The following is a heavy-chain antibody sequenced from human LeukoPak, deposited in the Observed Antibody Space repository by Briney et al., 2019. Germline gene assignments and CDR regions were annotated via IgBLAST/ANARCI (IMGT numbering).Heavy chain of an antibody. J-gene: IGHJ4*02. CDR1: GFTFSSYA. Sequence: GGSLRLSCAASGFTFSSYAMSWVRQAPGKGLEWVSAISGSGGSTYYADSVKGRFTISRDIASNSLFLQMSSLRVEDTAIYYCARGWGGYSSYPPDYWGQGTLVTVSS. D-gene: IGHD5-12*01. CDR3: ARGWGGYSSYPPDY. CDR2: ISGSGGST. V-gene: IGHV3-23*01.